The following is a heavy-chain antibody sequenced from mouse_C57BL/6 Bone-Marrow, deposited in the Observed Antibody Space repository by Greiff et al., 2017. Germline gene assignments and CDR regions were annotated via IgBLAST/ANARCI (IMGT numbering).Heavy chain of an antibody. CDR1: GYAFSSSW. CDR3: ARKGLRGPWYFDV. D-gene: IGHD2-4*01. J-gene: IGHJ1*03. CDR2: IYPGDGDT. V-gene: IGHV1-82*01. Sequence: QVQLQQSGPELVKPGASVKISCKASGYAFSSSWMNWVKQRPGKGLEWIGRIYPGDGDTNYNGKFKGKATLTADKSSSTAYMQLSSLTSEDSAVYFCARKGLRGPWYFDVWGTGTTVTVSS.